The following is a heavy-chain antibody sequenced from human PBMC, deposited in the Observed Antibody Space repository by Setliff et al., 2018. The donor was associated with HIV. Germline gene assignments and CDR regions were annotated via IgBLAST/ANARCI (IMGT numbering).Heavy chain of an antibody. D-gene: IGHD5-12*01. CDR2: ISYSGST. V-gene: IGHV4-30-4*01. CDR1: GGSISSGEYY. Sequence: SETLSLTCTVSGGSISSGEYYWNWIRQHPGKGLGWIGYISYSGSTYYNPSLKSRPAISVDTSKNQFSLKLNSVTAADTALYFCARLGDSGYDFRGYFDYWGQGKLVTAPQ. CDR3: ARLGDSGYDFRGYFDY. J-gene: IGHJ4*02.